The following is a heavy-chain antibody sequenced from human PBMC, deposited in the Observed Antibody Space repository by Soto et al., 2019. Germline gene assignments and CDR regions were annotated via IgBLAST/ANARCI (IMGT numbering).Heavy chain of an antibody. D-gene: IGHD6-19*01. CDR1: GGSISIYY. Sequence: SETLSLTCTVSGGSISIYYWSLIRQPPGKGLEWIGYIYYSGSTNYNPSLKSRVTISVDTSKNQFSLKLSSVTAADTAVYYCAREVREQWRNIPAGDYDYGMDVWGQGTTVTVSS. V-gene: IGHV4-59*01. CDR3: AREVREQWRNIPAGDYDYGMDV. CDR2: IYYSGST. J-gene: IGHJ6*02.